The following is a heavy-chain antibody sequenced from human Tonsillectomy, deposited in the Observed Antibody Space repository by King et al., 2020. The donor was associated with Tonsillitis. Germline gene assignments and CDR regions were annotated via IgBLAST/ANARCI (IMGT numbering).Heavy chain of an antibody. Sequence: VQLVESGGGLVQPGGSLKLSCAASGFTLSDSHMHWVRQASGKGLEWVGHIRSKVNNYATAYAESVKGRFSISRDDSNNMAYLQMNSLKTEDTAVYYCSRQTCSVHDYWGQGILVTVSS. V-gene: IGHV3-73*02. CDR1: GFTLSDSH. CDR2: IRSKVNNYAT. CDR3: SRQTCSVHDY. D-gene: IGHD6-19*01. J-gene: IGHJ4*02.